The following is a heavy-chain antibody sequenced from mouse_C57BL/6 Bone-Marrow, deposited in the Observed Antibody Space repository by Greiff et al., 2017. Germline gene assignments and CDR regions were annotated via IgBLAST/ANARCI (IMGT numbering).Heavy chain of an antibody. CDR3: AGFAY. J-gene: IGHJ3*01. CDR1: GFTFSDYG. Sequence: EVKLVESGGGLVKPGGSLKLSCAASGFTFSDYGMHWVRQAPEKGLEWVAYISSGSSTNYYADTVKGRFTISRDNATNTLYLQMTSLRSEDTAMYYCAGFAYWGQGTLVTVSA. V-gene: IGHV5-17*01. CDR2: ISSGSSTN.